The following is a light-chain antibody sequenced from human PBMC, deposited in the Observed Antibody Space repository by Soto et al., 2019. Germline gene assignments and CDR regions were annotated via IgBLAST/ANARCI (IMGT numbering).Light chain of an antibody. CDR3: QQAASFPIT. Sequence: DIQMTQSPSTLSASVWDRVTITSRASQSISTWLAWHQQKPGKAPSLLIYTASSLQSGVPSRFSGSGSGTDFTLTINGLQPEDFATYYCQQAASFPITFGQGTRLEIK. CDR1: QSISTW. CDR2: TAS. J-gene: IGKJ5*01. V-gene: IGKV1-12*01.